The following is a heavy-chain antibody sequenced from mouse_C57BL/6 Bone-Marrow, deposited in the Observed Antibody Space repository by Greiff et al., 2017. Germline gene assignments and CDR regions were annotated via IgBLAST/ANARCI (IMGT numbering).Heavy chain of an antibody. CDR2: IYPGDGDT. D-gene: IGHD1-1*01. CDR3: AREGSSPLYAMDY. J-gene: IGHJ4*01. CDR1: GYAFSSSW. Sequence: QVQLKQSGPELVKPGASVKISCKASGYAFSSSWMNWVKQRPGKGLEWIGRIYPGDGDTNYNGTFKGKATLTADKSSSTAYMQLSSLTSEDSAVYFCAREGSSPLYAMDYWGQGTSVTVSS. V-gene: IGHV1-82*01.